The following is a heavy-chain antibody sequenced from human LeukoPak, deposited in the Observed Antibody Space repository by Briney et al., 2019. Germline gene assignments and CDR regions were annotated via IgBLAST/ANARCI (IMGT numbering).Heavy chain of an antibody. Sequence: GGSLRLSCAASGFTFSSYAMSWVRQAPGKGLEWVANIDRDGSDKRYVDSVKGRFTISRDNAENTLNLQMTSLRVEDTALYYCVRNGGSLDYWGQGTLVTVSS. D-gene: IGHD3-10*01. J-gene: IGHJ4*02. CDR1: GFTFSSYA. CDR3: VRNGGSLDY. CDR2: IDRDGSDK. V-gene: IGHV3-7*01.